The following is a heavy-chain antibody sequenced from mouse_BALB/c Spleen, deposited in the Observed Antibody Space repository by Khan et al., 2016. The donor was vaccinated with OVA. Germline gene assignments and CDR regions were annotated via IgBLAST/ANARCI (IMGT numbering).Heavy chain of an antibody. J-gene: IGHJ4*01. CDR1: GYSITSDYA. CDR2: ISYSGST. Sequence: EVKLLESGPGLVKPSQSLSLTCTVTGYSITSDYAWNWIRQFPGNPLEWMGYISYSGSTNYNPSLKSRISITRDTSKNQFILQLNSVTTEDTATYYCARDGSRYNYAMDYWGQGTSVTVSS. CDR3: ARDGSRYNYAMDY. V-gene: IGHV3-2*02. D-gene: IGHD2-3*01.